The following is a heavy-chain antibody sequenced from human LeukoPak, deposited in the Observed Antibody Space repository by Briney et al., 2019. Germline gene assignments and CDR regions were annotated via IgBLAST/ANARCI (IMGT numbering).Heavy chain of an antibody. CDR3: EGETTVTPSGDFDI. CDR1: GYTFTSYA. V-gene: IGHV1-69*04. J-gene: IGHJ3*02. CDR2: IIPILNIA. Sequence: ASVKVSCKASGYTFTSYAMNWVRQAPGQGLEWMGRIIPILNIANDAQKFQGRVTITADKSTGTAYMELSSLRSDDTAVYFCEGETTVTPSGDFDIWGQGTMVTVSS. D-gene: IGHD4-17*01.